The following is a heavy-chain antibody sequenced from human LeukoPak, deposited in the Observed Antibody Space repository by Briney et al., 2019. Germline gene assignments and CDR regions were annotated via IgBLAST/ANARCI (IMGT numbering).Heavy chain of an antibody. CDR3: ARGFSSGCYGAFDI. V-gene: IGHV1-2*02. Sequence: ASVKVSCKASGYTFTSYGISWVRQAPGQGLEWMGWINPNSGGTNYAQKFQGRVTMTRDTSISTAYMELSRLRSDDTAVYYCARGFSSGCYGAFDIWGQGTMVTVSS. D-gene: IGHD6-19*01. CDR1: GYTFTSYG. CDR2: INPNSGGT. J-gene: IGHJ3*02.